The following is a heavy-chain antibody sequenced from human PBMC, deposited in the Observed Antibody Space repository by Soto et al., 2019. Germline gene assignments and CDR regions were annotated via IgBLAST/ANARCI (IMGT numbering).Heavy chain of an antibody. V-gene: IGHV1-69*01. Sequence: QVQLVQSGAEVRKPGSSVKVSCKASGGTFSRHAISWVRQAPGQGLEWMGGIIPIFGTANHAQKFQGRVTMIADESTSTAYMELSSLRSEDTAIYSCARGWGYDSSDYYYAYWGQGTLVIVSS. CDR3: ARGWGYDSSDYYYAY. CDR1: GGTFSRHA. D-gene: IGHD3-22*01. J-gene: IGHJ4*02. CDR2: IIPIFGTA.